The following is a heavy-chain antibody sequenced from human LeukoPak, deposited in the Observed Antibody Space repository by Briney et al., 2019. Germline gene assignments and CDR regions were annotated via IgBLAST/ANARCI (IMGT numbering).Heavy chain of an antibody. CDR2: IYYSGST. CDR3: ARSGVVVVAATPGDVDAFDI. CDR1: GGSISNHY. D-gene: IGHD2-15*01. V-gene: IGHV4-59*11. Sequence: SETLSLTCTVTGGSISNHYWSWIRQPPGKGLEWIGYIYYSGSTNYNPSLKSRVTISVDTSKNQFSLKLSSVTAADTAVYYCARSGVVVVAATPGDVDAFDIWGQGTMVTVSS. J-gene: IGHJ3*02.